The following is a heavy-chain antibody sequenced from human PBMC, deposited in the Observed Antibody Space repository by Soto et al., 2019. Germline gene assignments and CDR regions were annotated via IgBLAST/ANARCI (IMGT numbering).Heavy chain of an antibody. CDR1: GYTFTSYG. CDR3: ARDLYVVVVTAIPVYYYYGMDV. V-gene: IGHV1-18*01. Sequence: ASVKVSCKASGYTFTSYGISWVRQAPGQGLEWMGWISAYNGNTNYAQKLQGRVTMTTDTSTSTAYMELRSLRSDDTAVYCCARDLYVVVVTAIPVYYYYGMDVWGQGTTVTVSS. J-gene: IGHJ6*02. D-gene: IGHD2-21*02. CDR2: ISAYNGNT.